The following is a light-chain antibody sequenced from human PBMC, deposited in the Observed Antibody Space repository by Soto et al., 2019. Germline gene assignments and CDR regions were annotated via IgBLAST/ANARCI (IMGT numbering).Light chain of an antibody. CDR1: QSVGAF. J-gene: IGKJ2*01. CDR3: QQTYSSPYT. CDR2: AAS. V-gene: IGKV1-39*01. Sequence: DIQMTQSPSSLSASVGDRVTITCRASQSVGAFLSWFQQKPGKAPNLLLYAASTLQSGVPSRFRGSGSGEDFTLTISSVQPEDFATYSCQQTYSSPYTFGQGTKVEI.